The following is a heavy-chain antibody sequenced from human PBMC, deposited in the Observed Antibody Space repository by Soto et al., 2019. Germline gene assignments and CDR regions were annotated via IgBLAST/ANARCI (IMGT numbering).Heavy chain of an antibody. CDR3: ARTTGWPGFDF. D-gene: IGHD6-19*01. J-gene: IGHJ4*02. V-gene: IGHV4-59*02. CDR1: GASVSSYY. CDR2: IYNGGRT. Sequence: PSETLSLTCTASGASVSSYYWSWIRQPPGKGLEWIGHIYNGGRTNYNPSLKGRVIISVDMSNNQFSLKLTSVTAADTAVYYCARTTGWPGFDFWGQGALVTVSS.